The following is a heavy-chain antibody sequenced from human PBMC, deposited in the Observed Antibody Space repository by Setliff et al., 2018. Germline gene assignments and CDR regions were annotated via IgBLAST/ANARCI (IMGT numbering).Heavy chain of an antibody. V-gene: IGHV3-7*03. D-gene: IGHD3-22*01. J-gene: IGHJ4*02. CDR1: GFTFNNYW. Sequence: PGGSLRLSCAASGFTFNNYWMSWVRQAPGKGLEWVANKDGSEKYYVDSVKGRFTISRDNAKNSLYLQMNSLRAEDTAVYYCAKDQPHKYDSSGSAPIDYWGQGTLVTVSS. CDR3: AKDQPHKYDSSGSAPIDY. CDR2: KDGSEK.